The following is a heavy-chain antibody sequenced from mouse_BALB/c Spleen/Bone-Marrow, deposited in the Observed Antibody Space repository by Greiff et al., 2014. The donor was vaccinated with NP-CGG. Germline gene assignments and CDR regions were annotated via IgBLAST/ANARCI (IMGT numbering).Heavy chain of an antibody. D-gene: IGHD1-1*02. CDR3: ARSGERYGAMDY. CDR2: ISDGGTYT. Sequence: EVKLVESGGDLVKPGGSLKLSCAASGFTFSDFYMFWFRQTPEKRLEWVATISDGGTYTYYPDSVKGRFTISRDNAKNNLYLQMSSLKSEDTAMYYCARSGERYGAMDYWGQGPSVTVSS. V-gene: IGHV5-4*02. J-gene: IGHJ4*01. CDR1: GFTFSDFY.